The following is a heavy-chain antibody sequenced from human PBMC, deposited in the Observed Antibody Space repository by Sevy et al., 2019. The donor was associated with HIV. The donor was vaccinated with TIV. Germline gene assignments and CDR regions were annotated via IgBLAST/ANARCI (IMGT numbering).Heavy chain of an antibody. CDR1: GFTFSSYS. Sequence: GGSPRLSCAASGFTFSSYSMNWVRQAPGKGLEWVSYISSSSSTIYYADSVKGRFTISRDNAKNSLYLQMNSLGDEDTAVYYCAREDHGSGSYYNVAFDYWGQGTLVTVSS. J-gene: IGHJ4*02. V-gene: IGHV3-48*02. CDR3: AREDHGSGSYYNVAFDY. D-gene: IGHD3-10*01. CDR2: ISSSSSTI.